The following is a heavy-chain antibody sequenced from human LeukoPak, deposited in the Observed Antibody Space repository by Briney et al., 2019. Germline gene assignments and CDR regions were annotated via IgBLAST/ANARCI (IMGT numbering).Heavy chain of an antibody. J-gene: IGHJ4*02. CDR1: GYTFSRYS. CDR3: VRLRRNSDTSGFYYYYDF. D-gene: IGHD3-22*01. CDR2: ISVMSNYI. Sequence: PGGALRLSCLASGYTFSRYSINWVRQAPGKGLEWVSSISVMSNYIYYADSVRGRFRISRDDARDSLYLQMNSLRAEDTAVYYCVRLRRNSDTSGFYYYYDFWGQGTLVTVS. V-gene: IGHV3-21*01.